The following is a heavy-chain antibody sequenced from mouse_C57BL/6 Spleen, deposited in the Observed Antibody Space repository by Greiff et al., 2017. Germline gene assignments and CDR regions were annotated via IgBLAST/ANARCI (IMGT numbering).Heavy chain of an antibody. CDR3: ARHGNYGNFAMDY. Sequence: VQLKESGPGLVAPSQSLSITCTVSGFSLTSYGVHWVRQPPGKGLEWLVVIWSDGSTNYNSALKSRLSISKDNSKSQVFLKMNSLQTDDTAMYYCARHGNYGNFAMDYWGQGTSVTVSS. CDR2: IWSDGST. D-gene: IGHD2-1*01. CDR1: GFSLTSYG. V-gene: IGHV2-6-1*01. J-gene: IGHJ4*01.